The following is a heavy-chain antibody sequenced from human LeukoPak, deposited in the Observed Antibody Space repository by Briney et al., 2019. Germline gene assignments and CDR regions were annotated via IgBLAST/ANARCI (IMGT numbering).Heavy chain of an antibody. CDR2: INSDGTNT. J-gene: IGHJ4*02. CDR1: GFTFSSYW. CDR3: ARDRMAVAGYFDY. Sequence: PGGSLRLSCTASGFTFSSYWMHWVHQAPGKGLVWVSRINSDGTNTNYADSVKGRYTVSRDNAKNTLYLQMNSLRAEDTAVYYCARDRMAVAGYFDYWGQGTLVTVSS. V-gene: IGHV3-74*01. D-gene: IGHD6-19*01.